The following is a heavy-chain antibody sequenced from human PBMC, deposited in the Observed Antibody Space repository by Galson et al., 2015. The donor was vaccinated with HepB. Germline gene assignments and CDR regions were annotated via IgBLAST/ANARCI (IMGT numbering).Heavy chain of an antibody. CDR3: ARERRLYSSRINNWFDP. Sequence: SLRLSCAASGFTFSSYEMNWVRQAPGKGLEWVSYISSSGSTIYYADSVKGRFTISRDNAKNSLYPQMNSLRAEDTAVYYCARERRLYSSRINNWFDPWGQGTLVTASS. V-gene: IGHV3-48*03. J-gene: IGHJ5*02. D-gene: IGHD6-13*01. CDR1: GFTFSSYE. CDR2: ISSSGSTI.